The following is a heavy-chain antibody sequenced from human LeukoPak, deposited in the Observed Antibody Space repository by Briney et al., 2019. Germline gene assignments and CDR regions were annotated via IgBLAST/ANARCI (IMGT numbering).Heavy chain of an antibody. V-gene: IGHV3-30*02. J-gene: IGHJ6*02. CDR3: AKGVDYGDYYYYGMDV. Sequence: GGSLRLSCAASGFTFSSYGMHWVRQAPGKGLEWVAFIRYDGSNKYYADSVKGRFTISRDNSKNTLYLQMNSLRAEDTAVYYCAKGVDYGDYYYYGMDVWGQGTTVTVSS. CDR1: GFTFSSYG. CDR2: IRYDGSNK. D-gene: IGHD4-17*01.